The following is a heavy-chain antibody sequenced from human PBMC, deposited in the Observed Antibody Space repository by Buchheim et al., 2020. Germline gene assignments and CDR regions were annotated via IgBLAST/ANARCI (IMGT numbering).Heavy chain of an antibody. CDR2: IYYSGST. CDR1: GGSISSSSYY. J-gene: IGHJ5*02. D-gene: IGHD3-22*01. V-gene: IGHV4-39*01. Sequence: QLQLQESDPGLVKPSETLSLTCTVSGGSISSSSYYWGWIRQPPGKGLEWIGSIYYSGSTYYNPSLKSRVTIYVDTSKNQFSLKLSSVTAADTAVYYCARHSGDSSGYYYVAWFDPWGQGTL. CDR3: ARHSGDSSGYYYVAWFDP.